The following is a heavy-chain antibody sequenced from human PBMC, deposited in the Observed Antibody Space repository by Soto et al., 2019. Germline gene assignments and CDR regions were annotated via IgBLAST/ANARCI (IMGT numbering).Heavy chain of an antibody. D-gene: IGHD3-22*01. CDR1: GASVTSDDYY. CDR3: ARDPIFYYASSGYGGSYFDY. V-gene: IGHV4-30-4*01. J-gene: IGHJ4*02. CDR2: IYHSGST. Sequence: PSETLSLTCVVSGASVTSDDYYWSWIRKPPGKGLEWIGYIYHSGSTYYNPSLKRRVSISIDTSQNQFSLKLTSLTAADTAVYYCARDPIFYYASSGYGGSYFDYWGQGSRVTVSS.